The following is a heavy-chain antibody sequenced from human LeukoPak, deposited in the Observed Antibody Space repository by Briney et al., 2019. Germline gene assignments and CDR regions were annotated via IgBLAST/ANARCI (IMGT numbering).Heavy chain of an antibody. CDR3: ARGPFEYFDY. CDR2: IYYSGST. CDR1: GGSISSGGYY. D-gene: IGHD3-9*01. Sequence: PSQTLSLTCTVSGGSISSGGYYWGWIRQHPGKGLEWIGYIYYSGSTYYNPSLKSRVTISVDTSKNQFSLKLSSVTAADTDVYYCARGPFEYFDYWGQGTLVTVSS. J-gene: IGHJ4*02. V-gene: IGHV4-31*03.